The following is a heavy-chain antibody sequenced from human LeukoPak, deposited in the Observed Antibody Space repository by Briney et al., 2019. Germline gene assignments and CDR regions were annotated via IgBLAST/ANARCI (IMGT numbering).Heavy chain of an antibody. V-gene: IGHV3-23*01. D-gene: IGHD1-26*01. Sequence: GGSLRLSCAASGFAFNNYAMAWVRQAPGKGLEWVSNINDNGGQRHYADSVKGRFTISRDNSKNTLFLQMDSLRAEDTAVYYCAKTQWKVGATDYFDYWGQGILVTVSS. CDR2: INDNGGQR. CDR1: GFAFNNYA. CDR3: AKTQWKVGATDYFDY. J-gene: IGHJ4*02.